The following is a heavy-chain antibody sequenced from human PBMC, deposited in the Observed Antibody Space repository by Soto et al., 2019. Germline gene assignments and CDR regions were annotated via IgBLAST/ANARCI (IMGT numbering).Heavy chain of an antibody. V-gene: IGHV4-59*01. CDR2: IYYSGST. Sequence: SETLSLTCTVSGGSISSYYWSWIRQPPGKGLEWIGYIYYSGSTNYNPSLKSRVTISVDTSKNQFSLKLSSVTAADTAVYYCARDLGDYYFDYWGQGTLVTVSS. CDR1: GGSISSYY. CDR3: ARDLGDYYFDY. J-gene: IGHJ4*02. D-gene: IGHD2-21*01.